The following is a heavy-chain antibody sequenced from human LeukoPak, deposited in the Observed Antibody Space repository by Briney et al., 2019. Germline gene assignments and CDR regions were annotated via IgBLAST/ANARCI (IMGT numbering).Heavy chain of an antibody. CDR2: IYYSGST. CDR3: ARLVLMVYAIDY. V-gene: IGHV4-39*01. D-gene: IGHD2-8*01. J-gene: IGHJ4*02. Sequence: PSETLSLTCTVSAGSISSYYWSWIRQPPGKGLEWIGSIYYSGSTYYNPSLKSRVTISVDTSKNQFSLKLSSVTAADTAVYYCARLVLMVYAIDYWGQGTLVTVSS. CDR1: AGSISSYY.